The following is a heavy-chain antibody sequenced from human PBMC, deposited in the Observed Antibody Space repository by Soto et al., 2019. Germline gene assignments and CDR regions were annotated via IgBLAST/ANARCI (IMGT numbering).Heavy chain of an antibody. CDR2: INHSGST. D-gene: IGHD3-9*01. CDR1: GGSFSGYY. CDR3: ARGESGRYFDR. V-gene: IGHV4-34*01. J-gene: IGHJ4*02. Sequence: QVQLQQWGAGLLNPSETLSLTCAVYGGSFSGYYWSWIRQPPGKGLEWIGEINHSGSTNYNPSLKSRVTISVDTSKNQFSLKLSSVNAADTAVYYCARGESGRYFDRWGQGTLVTVSS.